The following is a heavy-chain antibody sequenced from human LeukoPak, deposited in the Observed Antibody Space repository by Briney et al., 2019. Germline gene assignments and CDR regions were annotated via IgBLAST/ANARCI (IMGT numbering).Heavy chain of an antibody. V-gene: IGHV3-7*01. CDR1: GFTFSSYW. CDR3: ARRQLRFLESDAFDI. Sequence: GGSLRLSCAASGFTFSSYWMSWVRQAPGKGLEWVANIKQDGSEKYYVDSVKGRFTISRDNAKNSLYLQMNSLRAEDTAVYYCARRQLRFLESDAFDIWGQGTMVTVSS. J-gene: IGHJ3*02. D-gene: IGHD3-3*01. CDR2: IKQDGSEK.